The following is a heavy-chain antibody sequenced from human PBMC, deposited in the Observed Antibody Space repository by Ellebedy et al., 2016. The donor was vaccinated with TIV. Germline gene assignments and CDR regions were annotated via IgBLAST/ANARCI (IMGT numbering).Heavy chain of an antibody. D-gene: IGHD3-16*01. CDR3: ARTTWGTGDAVDI. CDR1: PGSFSKYY. J-gene: IGHJ3*02. CDR2: IHYSGST. V-gene: IGHV4-59*01. Sequence: SETLSLTCRVTPGSFSKYYWIWVRQTRDKGLEWIGFIHYSGSTNNNPSLQSRVTISVDTSKNQVSLNVNSVTAADAAVYYCARTTWGTGDAVDIWGQGTMVSVSS.